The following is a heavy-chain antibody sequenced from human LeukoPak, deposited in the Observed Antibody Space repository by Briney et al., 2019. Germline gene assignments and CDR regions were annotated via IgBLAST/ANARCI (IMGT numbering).Heavy chain of an antibody. CDR3: AAPLHSSGRNDAFDI. J-gene: IGHJ3*02. CDR2: INPNSGGT. D-gene: IGHD3-10*01. CDR1: GYTFTGYY. V-gene: IGHV1-2*02. Sequence: GASVKVSRKASGYTFTGYYMHWVRRAPGQGLEWMGWINPNSGGTNYAQKFQGRVTMTRDTSISTAYMELSSLRSDDTAVYYCAAPLHSSGRNDAFDIWGQGTMVTVSS.